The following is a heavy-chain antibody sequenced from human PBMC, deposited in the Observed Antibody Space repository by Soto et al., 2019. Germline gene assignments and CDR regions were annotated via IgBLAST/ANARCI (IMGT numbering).Heavy chain of an antibody. V-gene: IGHV4-39*02. CDR1: GGSISSGPYS. J-gene: IGHJ6*02. CDR3: ARLGGFCSSTNCYGYYAMDV. D-gene: IGHD2-2*01. Sequence: SDTLSLTCTFSGGSISSGPYSWGWIRQPPGEGLEWIATFHYGESTHYNPSLESRVTVSVDTSQNHFSLKVSSVTVADTAVYYCARLGGFCSSTNCYGYYAMDVWGQGTTVT. CDR2: FHYGEST.